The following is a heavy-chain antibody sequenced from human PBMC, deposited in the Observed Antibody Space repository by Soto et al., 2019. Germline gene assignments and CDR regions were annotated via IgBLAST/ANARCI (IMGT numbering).Heavy chain of an antibody. D-gene: IGHD5-18*01. CDR2: IYTSGST. V-gene: IGHV4-4*07. CDR3: ARWRYSYGYAHYFDY. CDR1: GGSISSYY. J-gene: IGHJ4*02. Sequence: NPSETLSLTCTVSGGSISSYYWSWIRQPAGKGLEWIGRIYTSGSTNYNPSLKSRVTMSVDTSKNQFSLKLSSVTAADTAVYYCARWRYSYGYAHYFDYWGQGTLVTVSS.